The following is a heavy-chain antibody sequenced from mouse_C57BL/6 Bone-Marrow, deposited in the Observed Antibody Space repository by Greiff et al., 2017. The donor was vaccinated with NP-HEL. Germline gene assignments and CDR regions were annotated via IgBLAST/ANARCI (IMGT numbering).Heavy chain of an antibody. J-gene: IGHJ2*01. V-gene: IGHV5-6*01. Sequence: DVQLVESGGDLVKPGGSLKLSCAASGFTFSSYGMSWVRQTPDKRLEWVATISSGGSYTYYPDSVKGRSTISRDNAKNTLYLQMSSLKSEDTAMYYCARHAPNYYGSSYFDYWGQGTTLTVSS. D-gene: IGHD1-1*01. CDR3: ARHAPNYYGSSYFDY. CDR1: GFTFSSYG. CDR2: ISSGGSYT.